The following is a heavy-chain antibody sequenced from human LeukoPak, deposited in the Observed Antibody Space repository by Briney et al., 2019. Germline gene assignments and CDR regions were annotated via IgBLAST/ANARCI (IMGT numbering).Heavy chain of an antibody. CDR1: GGSISYYY. J-gene: IGHJ4*02. CDR3: ETYESSGYYRGWF. V-gene: IGHV4-38-2*02. Sequence: ASETLSLTCTVSGGSISYYYWGWIRQPPGKGLEGIGSIYHSGSTYYNASLKSRVTISVDTSKNQFSLKLSSVTAADTALYYCETYESSGYYRGWFWGQGTLVTVSS. D-gene: IGHD3-22*01. CDR2: IYHSGST.